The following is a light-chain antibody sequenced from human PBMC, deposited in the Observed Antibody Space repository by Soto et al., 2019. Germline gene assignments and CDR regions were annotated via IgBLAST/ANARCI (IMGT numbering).Light chain of an antibody. J-gene: IGLJ1*01. CDR3: ISYTGSSTSYV. CDR2: GVS. V-gene: IGLV2-14*01. Sequence: QSALTQPASVSGSPGQSINISCSGTRSGIGSYNYVAWYQQFPGKTPKTLIYGVSNRPSGVSSRFSGSKSGNTASLTISGLQAEDEADYYCISYTGSSTSYVFGSGTQLTVL. CDR1: RSGIGSYNY.